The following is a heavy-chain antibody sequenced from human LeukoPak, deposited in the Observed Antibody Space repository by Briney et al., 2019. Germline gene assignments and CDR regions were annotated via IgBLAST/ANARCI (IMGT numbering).Heavy chain of an antibody. V-gene: IGHV4-59*01. J-gene: IGHJ6*03. CDR2: IYYSGST. D-gene: IGHD3-16*01. Sequence: PSETLSLTCTVSGGSISSYYWSWIRQPPGKGLEWIGYIYYSGSTHYNPSLKSRVTISVDTSKNQLSLKLRSVTAADTAVYYCARTTEGYVRGPGYSYYYYMDVWGKGTTVTISS. CDR1: GGSISSYY. CDR3: ARTTEGYVRGPGYSYYYYMDV.